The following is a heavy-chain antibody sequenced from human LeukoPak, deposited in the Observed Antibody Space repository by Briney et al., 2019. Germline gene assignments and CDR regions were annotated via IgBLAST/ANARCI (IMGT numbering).Heavy chain of an antibody. CDR1: GFTFSSYS. J-gene: IGHJ6*04. V-gene: IGHV3-48*04. CDR2: ISSSSSTI. CDR3: ATGVVVTAIHGDV. D-gene: IGHD2-21*02. Sequence: GGSLRLSCAASGFTFSSYSMNGGRQAPGKGREWGSYISSSSSTIYYADSVKGRFTISRDNAKNSLYLQMNSLRAEDTAVYYCATGVVVTAIHGDVWGKGTTVTVSS.